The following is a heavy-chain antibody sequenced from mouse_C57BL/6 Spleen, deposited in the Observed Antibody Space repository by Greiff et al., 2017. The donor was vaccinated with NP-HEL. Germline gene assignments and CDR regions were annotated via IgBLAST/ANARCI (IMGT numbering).Heavy chain of an antibody. J-gene: IGHJ4*01. CDR1: GYTFTSYW. V-gene: IGHV1-55*01. Sequence: QVQLQQPGAELVKPGASVTMSCKASGYTFTSYWITWVKQRPGQGLEWIGDIYPGSGSTNYNEKFKSKATLTVDTSSSTAYMQLSSLTSEDSAVYYCASRRNPLYAMDYWGQGTSVTVSS. CDR2: IYPGSGST. CDR3: ASRRNPLYAMDY.